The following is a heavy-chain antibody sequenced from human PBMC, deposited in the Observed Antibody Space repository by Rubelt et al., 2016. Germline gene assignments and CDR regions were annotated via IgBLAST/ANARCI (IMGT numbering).Heavy chain of an antibody. V-gene: IGHV4-34*01. D-gene: IGHD6-13*01. CDR2: INHSGST. CDR1: GGSFSGYY. J-gene: IGHJ6*02. CDR3: ARGRRGSSSWLGRDYYGMDV. Sequence: QVQLQQWGAGLLKPSETLSLTCAVYGGSFSGYYWSWIRQPPGKGLEWIGEINHSGSTNYSPSLKSRVTISGDTSKNQFSLKLSSVTAADTAVYYCARGRRGSSSWLGRDYYGMDVWGQGTTVTVSS.